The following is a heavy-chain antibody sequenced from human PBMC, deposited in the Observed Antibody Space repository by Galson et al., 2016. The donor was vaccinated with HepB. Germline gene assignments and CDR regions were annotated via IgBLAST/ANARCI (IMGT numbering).Heavy chain of an antibody. CDR2: ISYDGSNK. Sequence: SLRLSCAASGFSFNSYGMHWVRQAPGKGLEWVASISYDGSNKYYADSVKGRFTISRDNSKHTLFVQMNSLRTEDTAVYYCAKISGYYYGPFDNWGQGTLVTFSP. V-gene: IGHV3-30*18. CDR1: GFSFNSYG. CDR3: AKISGYYYGPFDN. J-gene: IGHJ4*02. D-gene: IGHD3-22*01.